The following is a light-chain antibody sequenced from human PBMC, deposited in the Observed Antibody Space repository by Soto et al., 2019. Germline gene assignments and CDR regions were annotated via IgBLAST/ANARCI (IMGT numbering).Light chain of an antibody. V-gene: IGLV2-14*01. CDR1: SSDIGGYDY. J-gene: IGLJ2*01. Sequence: ALTQPASVSGSPGQSITLSCTGTSSDIGGYDYVSWYQRHPGKAPKLIIYDVNNRPSGVSNRFSGSKSGNTASLTISVLQAEDEADYYCTSYASGSSHVVFGGGTKLTVL. CDR2: DVN. CDR3: TSYASGSSHVV.